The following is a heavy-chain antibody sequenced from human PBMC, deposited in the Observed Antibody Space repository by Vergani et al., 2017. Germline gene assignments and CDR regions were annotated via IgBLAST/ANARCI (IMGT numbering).Heavy chain of an antibody. J-gene: IGHJ4*02. D-gene: IGHD4-17*01. Sequence: EVQLVESGGGLIQPGGSLRLSCAASGFTVSSNYMSWVRQAPGKGLEWVSVIYSCGSTYYADSVKGRFTISRDNSKNTLYLQMNSLRDEDTAVYYCARDAGGDYEVNYFDYWGQGTLVTVSS. CDR2: IYSCGST. V-gene: IGHV3-53*01. CDR3: ARDAGGDYEVNYFDY. CDR1: GFTVSSNY.